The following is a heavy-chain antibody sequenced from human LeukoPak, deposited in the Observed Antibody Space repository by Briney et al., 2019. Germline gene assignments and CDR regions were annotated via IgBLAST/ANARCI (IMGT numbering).Heavy chain of an antibody. CDR1: GYSFTDYY. CDR2: IYPKSGGT. Sequence: ASVMVSCKASGYSFTDYYIHWMRQVPGHGLEWMGWIYPKSGGTDFAPNLRDRVTLTSDTSITTAYMEITSLTTDDIAVYYCARDLASRMSGVAHLTPDEGDTWGQGTLVTVSS. V-gene: IGHV1-2*02. CDR3: ARDLASRMSGVAHLTPDEGDT. D-gene: IGHD3-3*01. J-gene: IGHJ5*02.